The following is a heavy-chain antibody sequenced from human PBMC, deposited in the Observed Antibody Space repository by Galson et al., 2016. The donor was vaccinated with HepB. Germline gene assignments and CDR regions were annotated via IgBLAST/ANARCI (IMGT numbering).Heavy chain of an antibody. Sequence: SLRLSCAASGFTFSSYEMNWVRQAPGKGLEWVTIISDDGSSKYYADSVRGRFTISRDNSKNTVNLQMNNLRTEDTAVYYCARGGTGRLAYYYYGMDVWGPGTTVTVSS. CDR3: ARGGTGRLAYYYYGMDV. CDR2: ISDDGSSK. CDR1: GFTFSSYE. D-gene: IGHD1-1*01. V-gene: IGHV3-30*04. J-gene: IGHJ6*02.